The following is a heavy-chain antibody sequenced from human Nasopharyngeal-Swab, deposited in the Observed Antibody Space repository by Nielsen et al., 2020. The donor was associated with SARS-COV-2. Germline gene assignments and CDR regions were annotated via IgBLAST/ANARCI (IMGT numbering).Heavy chain of an antibody. CDR2: ISRNSNYL. D-gene: IGHD6-13*01. J-gene: IGHJ4*02. CDR3: AREGEYSRFGDY. V-gene: IGHV3-21*01. Sequence: GGSLRLSCAASGFTFSFYTIHWVRQAPGKGLEWVASISRNSNYLSYAESVTGRFTISRDNAKNSLFLHMSGLKAEDTAVYYCAREGEYSRFGDYWGQGTLLTVSS. CDR1: GFTFSFYT.